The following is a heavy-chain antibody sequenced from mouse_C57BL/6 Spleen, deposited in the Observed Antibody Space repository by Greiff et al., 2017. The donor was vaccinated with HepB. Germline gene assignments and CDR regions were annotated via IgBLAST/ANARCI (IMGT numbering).Heavy chain of an antibody. CDR3: ARGYDYDGAWFAY. CDR2: IDPNSGGT. CDR1: GYTFTSYW. D-gene: IGHD2-4*01. J-gene: IGHJ3*01. Sequence: QVQLKQPGAELVKPGASVKLSCKASGYTFTSYWMHWVKQRPGRGLEWMGRIDPNSGGTKYNEKFKSKATLTVYKSSSTAYMQLSILTSEDSAVYYCARGYDYDGAWFAYWGQGTLVTVSA. V-gene: IGHV1-72*01.